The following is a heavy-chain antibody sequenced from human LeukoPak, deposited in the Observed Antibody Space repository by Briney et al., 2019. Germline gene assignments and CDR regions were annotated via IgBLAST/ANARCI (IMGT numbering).Heavy chain of an antibody. CDR3: AKASGSYYGYFDY. Sequence: GGSLRLSCAASGFTFSSYAMSWVRQAPGEGLECVSCISGSGSTTYYADSVEGRFTISRDISKSTLYLQMSSLRAEDAAVHYCAKASGSYYGYFDYWGQGDLVTVSS. CDR1: GFTFSSYA. D-gene: IGHD1-26*01. CDR2: ISGSGSTT. V-gene: IGHV3-23*01. J-gene: IGHJ4*02.